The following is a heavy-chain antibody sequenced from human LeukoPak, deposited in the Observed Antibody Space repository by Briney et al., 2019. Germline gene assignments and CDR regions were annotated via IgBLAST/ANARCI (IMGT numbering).Heavy chain of an antibody. J-gene: IGHJ6*03. V-gene: IGHV6-1*01. CDR2: TYYRSKWYN. Sequence: SQTLSLTCAISGDSVSSNSAAWNWIRQSPSRCLEWLGRTYYRSKWYNDYAVSVKSRITINPDTSKNQFSLQLNSVTPEDTAVYYCAREGLLWFGESKYYYYYYMDVWGKGTTVTISS. CDR1: GDSVSSNSAA. D-gene: IGHD3-10*01. CDR3: AREGLLWFGESKYYYYYYMDV.